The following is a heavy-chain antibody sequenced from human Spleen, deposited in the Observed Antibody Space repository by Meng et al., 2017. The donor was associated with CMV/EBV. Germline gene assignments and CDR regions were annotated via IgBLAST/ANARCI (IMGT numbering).Heavy chain of an antibody. CDR1: GYTLTSYD. Sequence: ASVKVSCKASGYTLTSYDINWVRQATGQGPEWMGWMNPNSGNTGYAQKFQGRVTMTRNTSINTAYMELSSLTSEDTAVYYCAKDSVRGYYYYYGRDVWGQGTTVTVSS. CDR3: AKDSVRGYYYYYGRDV. D-gene: IGHD3-10*01. CDR2: MNPNSGNT. V-gene: IGHV1-8*01. J-gene: IGHJ6*02.